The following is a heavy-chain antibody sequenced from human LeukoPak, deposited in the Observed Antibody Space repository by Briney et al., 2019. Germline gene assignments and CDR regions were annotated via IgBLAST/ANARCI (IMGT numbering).Heavy chain of an antibody. J-gene: IGHJ4*02. V-gene: IGHV1-2*02. CDR3: ARGDIVVVVAVTEYYFDY. CDR2: LNHNRGGS. CDR1: GYTFTDYY. Sequence: AASVKVSCKASGYTFTDYYMHWVRQAPGQGLEWMGWLNHNRGGSNYAQKFQGRVTMTRDTSISTAYMELSGLRADDTAVYYCARGDIVVVVAVTEYYFDYWGQGTLVTVSS. D-gene: IGHD2-15*01.